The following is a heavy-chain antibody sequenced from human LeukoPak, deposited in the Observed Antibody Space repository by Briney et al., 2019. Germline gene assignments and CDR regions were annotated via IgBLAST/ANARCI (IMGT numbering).Heavy chain of an antibody. Sequence: PGRSLRLSCAASGFTFSSYAMHWVRQAPGKGLEWVAVISYDGSNKYYADSVKGRFTISRDNSKNTLYLQMNSLRAEDTAVYYCARDPRYNWNDFYFDYWGQGTLVTVSS. CDR1: GFTFSSYA. CDR3: ARDPRYNWNDFYFDY. V-gene: IGHV3-30-3*01. CDR2: ISYDGSNK. D-gene: IGHD1-20*01. J-gene: IGHJ4*02.